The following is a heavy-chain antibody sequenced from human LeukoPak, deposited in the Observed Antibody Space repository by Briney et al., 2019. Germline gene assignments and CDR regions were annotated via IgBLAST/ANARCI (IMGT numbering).Heavy chain of an antibody. Sequence: SETPSLTCAVYGGSFSGYYWSWIRQPAGKGLEWIGRIYTSGSTNYNPSLKSRVTMSVDTSKNQFSLKLSSVTAADTAVYYCARGGSRGRSGSYRFDYWGQGTLVTVSS. V-gene: IGHV4-59*10. D-gene: IGHD3-16*02. CDR1: GGSFSGYY. CDR3: ARGGSRGRSGSYRFDY. CDR2: IYTSGST. J-gene: IGHJ4*02.